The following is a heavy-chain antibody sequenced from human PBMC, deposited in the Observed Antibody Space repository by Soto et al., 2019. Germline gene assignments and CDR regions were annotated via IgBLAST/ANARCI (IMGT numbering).Heavy chain of an antibody. V-gene: IGHV1-69*06. CDR1: GGTFSSYA. Sequence: SVKVSCKASGGTFSSYAISWVRQAPGQGLEWMGGIIPIFGTANYAQKFQGRVTITADKSTSTAYMELSSLRSEDTAVYYCARDRGWLQLPDYWGQGTLVTVSS. J-gene: IGHJ4*02. D-gene: IGHD5-12*01. CDR3: ARDRGWLQLPDY. CDR2: IIPIFGTA.